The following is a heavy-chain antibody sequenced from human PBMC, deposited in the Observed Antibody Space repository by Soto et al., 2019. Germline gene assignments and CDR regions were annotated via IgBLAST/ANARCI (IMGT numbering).Heavy chain of an antibody. V-gene: IGHV4-30-4*01. D-gene: IGHD4-17*01. CDR2: IYYIGTT. J-gene: IGHJ5*02. CDR3: SRGITYGGFLT. Sequence: QVQLQESGPGLVKPSQTLSLTCTVSGDSMGSGDYYCTWNRPPPGKGLEWIGYIYYIGTTFYNPSLESRINISMDTSKIHVALRLTSVTAAETAVYYCSRGITYGGFLTWGQGSLFTVSS. CDR1: GDSMGSGDYY.